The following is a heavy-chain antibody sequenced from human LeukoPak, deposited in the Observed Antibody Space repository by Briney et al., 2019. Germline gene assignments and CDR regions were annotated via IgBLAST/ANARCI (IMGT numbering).Heavy chain of an antibody. J-gene: IGHJ3*02. CDR3: ASGDTVTIPGAFDI. CDR2: ISYSGST. D-gene: IGHD4-17*01. V-gene: IGHV4-39*07. Sequence: SETLSLTCTVSGGPISGSSYYWGWSRQPPGEGLEWIGSISYSGSTYYNPSLKSRVTISVDTSKNQFSLKLSSVTAADTAVYYCASGDTVTIPGAFDIWGQGTMVTVSS. CDR1: GGPISGSSYY.